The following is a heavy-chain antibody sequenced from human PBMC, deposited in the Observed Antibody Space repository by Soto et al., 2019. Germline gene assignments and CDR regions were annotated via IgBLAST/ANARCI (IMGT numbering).Heavy chain of an antibody. J-gene: IGHJ4*02. CDR3: ARDKAPMRMDY. V-gene: IGHV3-48*01. CDR2: ISSSSSTI. Sequence: GSLRLSCAASGFTFSSYSMNWVRQAPGKGLEWVSYISSSSSTIYYADSVKGRFTISRDNAKNSLYLQMNSLRAEDTAVYYCARDKAPMRMDYWGQGTLVTVSS. CDR1: GFTFSSYS.